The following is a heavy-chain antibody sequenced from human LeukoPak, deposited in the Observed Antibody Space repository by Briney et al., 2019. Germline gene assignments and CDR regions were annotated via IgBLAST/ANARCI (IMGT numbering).Heavy chain of an antibody. Sequence: SETLSLTCTVSGGSIGSYYWSWIRQPPGKGLEWIGYIYYSGSTNYNPSLKSRVTISVDTSKNQFSLKLSSVTAADTAVYYCARHKGHVLRFLEWSDAFDIWGQGTMVTVSS. CDR1: GGSIGSYY. CDR3: ARHKGHVLRFLEWSDAFDI. J-gene: IGHJ3*02. CDR2: IYYSGST. V-gene: IGHV4-59*08. D-gene: IGHD3-3*01.